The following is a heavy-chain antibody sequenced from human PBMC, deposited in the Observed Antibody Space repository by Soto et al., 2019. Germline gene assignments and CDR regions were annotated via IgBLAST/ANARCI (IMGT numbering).Heavy chain of an antibody. CDR2: ISYDGSNK. CDR1: GFTFSSYG. CDR3: AKEADYYDSSGYPPPCY. V-gene: IGHV3-30*18. Sequence: GGSLRLSCAASGFTFSSYGMHWVRQAPGKGLEWVAVISYDGSNKYYADSVKGRFTISRDNSKNTLYLQMNSLRAEDTAVYYCAKEADYYDSSGYPPPCYWGQGTLVTVSS. D-gene: IGHD3-22*01. J-gene: IGHJ4*02.